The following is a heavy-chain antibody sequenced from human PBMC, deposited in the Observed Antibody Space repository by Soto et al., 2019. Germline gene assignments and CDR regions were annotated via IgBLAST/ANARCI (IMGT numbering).Heavy chain of an antibody. J-gene: IGHJ4*02. Sequence: EVHLVESGGGPVKPGGSLRLSCAASGFAFNTYSMNWVRQAPGKGLEWVAFITRSSSYIYYADSVRGRFTLSRDNAKNSLSLQMNSLRAEDTAIYDCARDDGWLILDYWGQGTLVTVSS. V-gene: IGHV3-21*06. CDR1: GFAFNTYS. CDR3: ARDDGWLILDY. CDR2: ITRSSSYI. D-gene: IGHD6-19*01.